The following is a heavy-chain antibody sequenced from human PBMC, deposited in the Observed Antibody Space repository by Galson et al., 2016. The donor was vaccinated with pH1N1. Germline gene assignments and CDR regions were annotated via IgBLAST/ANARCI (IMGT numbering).Heavy chain of an antibody. J-gene: IGHJ4*02. V-gene: IGHV3-21*01. CDR1: GFTFSSYS. CDR2: ISSSSNYI. D-gene: IGHD2-8*01. Sequence: SLRLSCAASGFTFSSYSMHWVRQAPGKGLEWVSSISSSSNYIHYADSVKGRFTISRDNAKNTLYLQMNSLSVEDMAVYYCVRALNGTWIWGQGTLVTVSS. CDR3: VRALNGTWI.